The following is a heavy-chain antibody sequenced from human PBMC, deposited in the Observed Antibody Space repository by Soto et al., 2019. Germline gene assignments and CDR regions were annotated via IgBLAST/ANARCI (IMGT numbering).Heavy chain of an antibody. CDR3: ARTHYGDYVGAFDI. CDR1: GFTVSSNY. D-gene: IGHD4-17*01. CDR2: IYSGGST. J-gene: IGHJ3*02. V-gene: IGHV3-53*02. Sequence: EVQLVETGGGLIQPGGSLRLSCAASGFTVSSNYMSWVRQAPGKGLEWVSVIYSGGSTYYADSVKGRFTISRDNSKNTLYLQMNSLRAADTAVYYCARTHYGDYVGAFDIWGQGTMVTVSS.